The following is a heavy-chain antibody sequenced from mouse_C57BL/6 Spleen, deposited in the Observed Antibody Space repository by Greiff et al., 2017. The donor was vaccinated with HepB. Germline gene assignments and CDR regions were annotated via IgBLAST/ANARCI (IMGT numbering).Heavy chain of an antibody. V-gene: IGHV14-4*01. CDR2: IDPENGDT. J-gene: IGHJ4*01. D-gene: IGHD2-5*01. CDR1: GFNIKDDY. Sequence: EVKLQESGAELVRPGASVKLSCTASGFNIKDDYMHWVKQRPEQGLEWIGWIDPENGDTEYASKFQGKATITADTSSNTAYLQLSSLTSEDTAVYYCTTGYSNYRAMDYWGQGTSVTVSS. CDR3: TTGYSNYRAMDY.